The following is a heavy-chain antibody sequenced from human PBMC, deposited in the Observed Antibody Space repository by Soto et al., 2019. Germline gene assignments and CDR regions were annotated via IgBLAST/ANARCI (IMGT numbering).Heavy chain of an antibody. CDR3: TTEDYYYYGMDV. CDR1: GFTFSNAW. CDR2: IKSKTDGGTT. V-gene: IGHV3-15*01. Sequence: EVQLVESGGGLVKPGGPLRLSCAASGFTFSNAWMSWVRQAPGKGLEWVGHIKSKTDGGTTDYAAPVKGRFTISREDSKNTLYLQMNSLKTEDTAVYYCTTEDYYYYGMDVWGQGTTVTVSS. J-gene: IGHJ6*02.